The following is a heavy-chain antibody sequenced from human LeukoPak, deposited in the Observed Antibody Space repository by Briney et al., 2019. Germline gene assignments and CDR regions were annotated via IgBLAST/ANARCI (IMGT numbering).Heavy chain of an antibody. CDR2: IIPIFGTA. V-gene: IGHV1-69*05. CDR3: AREFNRAFDI. J-gene: IGHJ3*02. CDR1: GGTFSSYA. Sequence: SVKVSCKASGGTFSSYAISWVRQAPGQGLEWMGGIIPIFGTANYAQKFQGRVTMTRDTSTSTVYMELSSLRSEDTAVYYCAREFNRAFDIWGQGTMVTVSS. D-gene: IGHD2/OR15-2a*01.